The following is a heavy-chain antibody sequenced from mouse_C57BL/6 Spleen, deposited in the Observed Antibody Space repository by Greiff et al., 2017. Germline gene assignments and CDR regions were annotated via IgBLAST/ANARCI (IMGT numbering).Heavy chain of an antibody. D-gene: IGHD2-4*01. CDR1: GFTFSSYA. V-gene: IGHV5-4*01. Sequence: VQLVESGGGLVKPGGSLKLSCAASGFTFSSYAMSWVRQTPEKRLEWVATISDGGSYTYYPDNVKGRFTISRDNAKNNLYLQMSHLKSEDTAMYYCARGGLYDYDEDYAMDYWGQGTSVTVSS. CDR3: ARGGLYDYDEDYAMDY. CDR2: ISDGGSYT. J-gene: IGHJ4*01.